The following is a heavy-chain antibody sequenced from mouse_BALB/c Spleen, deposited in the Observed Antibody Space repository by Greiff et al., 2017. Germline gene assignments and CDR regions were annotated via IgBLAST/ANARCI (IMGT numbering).Heavy chain of an antibody. Sequence: DVKLVESGGGLVKPGGSLKLSCAASGFTFSSYAMSWVRQTPEKRLEWVASISSGGSTYYPDSVKGRFTISRDNARNILYLQMSSLRSEDTAMYYCARDGYTYAMDYWGQGTSVTVSS. V-gene: IGHV5-6-5*01. J-gene: IGHJ4*01. CDR2: ISSGGST. CDR3: ARDGYTYAMDY. D-gene: IGHD2-2*01. CDR1: GFTFSSYA.